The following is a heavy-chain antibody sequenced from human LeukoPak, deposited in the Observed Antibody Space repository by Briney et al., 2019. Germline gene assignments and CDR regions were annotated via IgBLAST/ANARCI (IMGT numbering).Heavy chain of an antibody. Sequence: SETLSLTCTVSVGSISIYYWTWIREPLGKGLEWIGYIYYSGSTNYNPSLESRVTISVDTSKKQFSLKLSSVTAADTAVYYCARGMYNYDPWGQGTLVTVSS. CDR2: IYYSGST. D-gene: IGHD3-22*01. V-gene: IGHV4-59*01. CDR1: VGSISIYY. J-gene: IGHJ4*02. CDR3: ARGMYNYDP.